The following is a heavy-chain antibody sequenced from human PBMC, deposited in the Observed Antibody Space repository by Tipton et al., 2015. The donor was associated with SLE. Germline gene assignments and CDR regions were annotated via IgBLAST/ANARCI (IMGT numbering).Heavy chain of an antibody. D-gene: IGHD2-15*01. Sequence: TLSLTCAVYGESFSGYYWSWIRQPPGKGLEWIGEINHSGSTNYNPSLKSRVTISIDTSKNQFSLKVNSVTAADTAVYYCARDSPAQDAFDIWGQGTMVTVSS. CDR3: ARDSPAQDAFDI. CDR1: GESFSGYY. J-gene: IGHJ3*02. CDR2: INHSGST. V-gene: IGHV4-34*01.